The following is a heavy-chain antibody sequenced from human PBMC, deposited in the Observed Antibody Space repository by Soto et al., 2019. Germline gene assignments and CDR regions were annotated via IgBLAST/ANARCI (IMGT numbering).Heavy chain of an antibody. CDR3: LRSALSITTLSNWLNP. D-gene: IGHD3-22*01. Sequence: PSETMSLTSTVSAGSISSSSYYWGWIRQPPCIGRVWIGNSFCSGSIYDIPSLTSRVTISVDTSKNQCSMKLCSVTAADAVVYYCLRSALSITTLSNWLNPRGQVTLVTVSS. V-gene: IGHV4-39*01. CDR1: AGSISSSSYY. CDR2: SFCSGSI. J-gene: IGHJ5*02.